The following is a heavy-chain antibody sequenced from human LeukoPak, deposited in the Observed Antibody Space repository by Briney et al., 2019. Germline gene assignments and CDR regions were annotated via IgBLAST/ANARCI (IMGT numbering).Heavy chain of an antibody. Sequence: ASVKVSCKASGYTFTSYDINWVRQATGQGLEWMGWMNPNSGNTGYAQKFQGRVTMTRNTSISTAYMELSSLRSEDTAVYYCARDLVRYYDSSGYPNWFDPWGQGTLVTVSS. D-gene: IGHD3-22*01. CDR3: ARDLVRYYDSSGYPNWFDP. CDR2: MNPNSGNT. J-gene: IGHJ5*02. V-gene: IGHV1-8*01. CDR1: GYTFTSYD.